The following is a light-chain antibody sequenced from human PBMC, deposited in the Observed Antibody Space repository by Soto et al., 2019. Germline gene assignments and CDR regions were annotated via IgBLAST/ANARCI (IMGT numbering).Light chain of an antibody. CDR1: QSVSNK. J-gene: IGKJ4*01. Sequence: EIVMTQSPATLSVSPGERATLSCRASQSVSNKLAWYQQKPGQAPRLLMYDASTRATGIPARFSGSGSETEFTLTISSLQSEDFAVYYCQQYSGWPLTFGGGTKVDI. V-gene: IGKV3D-15*01. CDR2: DAS. CDR3: QQYSGWPLT.